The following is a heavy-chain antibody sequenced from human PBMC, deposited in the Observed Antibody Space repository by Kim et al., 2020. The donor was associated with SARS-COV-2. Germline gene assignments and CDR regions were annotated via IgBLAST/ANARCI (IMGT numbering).Heavy chain of an antibody. CDR2: IYYSGST. CDR3: AGDRGRITMPPDAFDI. J-gene: IGHJ3*02. D-gene: IGHD3-10*01. Sequence: SETLSLTCTVSGGSISSYYWSWIRQPPGKGLEWIGSIYYSGSTNYNPSLKSRVTISVDTSKNQFSLKLSSVTAADTAVYYCAGDRGRITMPPDAFDIWGQGTMVTVSS. CDR1: GGSISSYY. V-gene: IGHV4-59*13.